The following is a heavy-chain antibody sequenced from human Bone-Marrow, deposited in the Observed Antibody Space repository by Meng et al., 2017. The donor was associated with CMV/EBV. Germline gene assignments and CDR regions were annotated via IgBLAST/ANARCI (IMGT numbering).Heavy chain of an antibody. CDR1: GYTFTGYY. Sequence: ASVKVSCKASGYTFTGYYMHWVRQAPGQGLEWMGWINPNSGGTNYAQKFQGRVTMTRDTSISTAYMELSSLRSEDTAVYYCARDRRDGYTVYYYGMDVWGQGTTVTVSS. CDR3: ARDRRDGYTVYYYGMDV. D-gene: IGHD5-24*01. V-gene: IGHV1-2*02. J-gene: IGHJ6*02. CDR2: INPNSGGT.